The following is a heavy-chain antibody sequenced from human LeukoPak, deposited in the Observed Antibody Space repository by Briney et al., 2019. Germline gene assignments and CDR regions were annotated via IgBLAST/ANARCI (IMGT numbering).Heavy chain of an antibody. J-gene: IGHJ4*02. Sequence: GGSLRLSCAASGVPFSNYAMNWVRQAPGKGLEWVSAMSGSGGSTHYADSVKGRFTISRDNSKNTLFLQMNSLRAEDTAVYYCAKGEQGVDYWGQGTLVTVSS. CDR2: MSGSGGST. CDR3: AKGEQGVDY. D-gene: IGHD1/OR15-1a*01. V-gene: IGHV3-23*01. CDR1: GVPFSNYA.